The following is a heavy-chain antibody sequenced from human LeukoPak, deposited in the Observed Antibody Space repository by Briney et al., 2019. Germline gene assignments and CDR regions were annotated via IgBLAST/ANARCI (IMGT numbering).Heavy chain of an antibody. Sequence: GGSLRLSCAASEFTFSSYGMHWVRQAPGKGLEWVAVIWYDGSNKYYADSVKGRFTISRDNPKNTLYLQMNSLRVEDTAVYYCARDRGSIVVVTAIGWFDPWGQGTLVTVSS. D-gene: IGHD2-21*02. J-gene: IGHJ5*02. CDR1: EFTFSSYG. CDR3: ARDRGSIVVVTAIGWFDP. CDR2: IWYDGSNK. V-gene: IGHV3-33*01.